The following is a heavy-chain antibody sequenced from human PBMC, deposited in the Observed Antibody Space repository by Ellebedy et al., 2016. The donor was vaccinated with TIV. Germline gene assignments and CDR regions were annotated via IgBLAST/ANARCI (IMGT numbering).Heavy chain of an antibody. D-gene: IGHD3-16*01. CDR3: ARVRGTYAYGMDV. Sequence: PGGSLRLSCAASGLTFSSHSMNWVRQAPGKGLEWVSCIGTTGNTVYYADSVKGRFTISRDNAMNSLYLEMNSLRDEYTAVYYCARVRGTYAYGMDVWGQGTTVTVSS. V-gene: IGHV3-48*02. CDR2: IGTTGNTV. J-gene: IGHJ6*02. CDR1: GLTFSSHS.